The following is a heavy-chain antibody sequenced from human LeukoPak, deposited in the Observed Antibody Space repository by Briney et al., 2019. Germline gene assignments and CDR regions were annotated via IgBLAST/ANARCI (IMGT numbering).Heavy chain of an antibody. V-gene: IGHV3-7*01. CDR1: GFTFSRYW. Sequence: GGSLRLSCAASGFTFSRYWMSWVRQAPGKGLEWVANIKPDGSETSYVDSVKGRFTISRDNAKNSLYLQLNSLRAEDTAVYYCASVWVREPYFDYWGQGTLVTVSS. J-gene: IGHJ4*02. CDR2: IKPDGSET. D-gene: IGHD3-10*01. CDR3: ASVWVREPYFDY.